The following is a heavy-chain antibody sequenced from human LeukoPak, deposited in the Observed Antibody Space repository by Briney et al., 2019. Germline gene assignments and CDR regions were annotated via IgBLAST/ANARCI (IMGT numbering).Heavy chain of an antibody. CDR3: ARGRAFFD. CDR1: GDPMNNEW. CDR2: IFHSGST. Sequence: KPSETLSLTCVVFGDPMNNEWWSWVRQPPGKGLEWIGEIFHSGSTNYNPSLKSRVTISRDTSKNQFSLKLSSVTAADTAVYYCARGRAFFDWGQGTLVTVSS. V-gene: IGHV4-4*02. D-gene: IGHD3-3*02. J-gene: IGHJ4*02.